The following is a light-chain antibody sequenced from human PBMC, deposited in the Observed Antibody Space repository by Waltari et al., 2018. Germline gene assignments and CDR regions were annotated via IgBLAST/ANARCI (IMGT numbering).Light chain of an antibody. CDR2: SND. CDR3: ATWDDTLNGQL. V-gene: IGLV1-44*01. CDR1: RSNLGSNP. J-gene: IGLJ2*01. Sequence: QSALTQPPSASGTPGQRVTISCSGSRSNLGSNPVNWYQQLPGAAPKLLLYSNDQRPSGVPDRFSGSKSGTSASLGISGLQSEDGAYYYCATWDDTLNGQLFGGGTKLTVL.